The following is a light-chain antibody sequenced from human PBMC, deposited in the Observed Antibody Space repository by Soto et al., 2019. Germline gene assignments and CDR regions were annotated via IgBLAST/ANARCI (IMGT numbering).Light chain of an antibody. Sequence: DIQMAQSPSTLSAFVDARVTITCRASLSISSWLAWYQKKPGKAPKLLIYKASGLESGVPSRFSGSGSGTEFTLTISSLQPGDFATYYCQHYNTYPWTFGQGTKVDI. CDR1: LSISSW. J-gene: IGKJ1*01. CDR2: KAS. V-gene: IGKV1-5*03. CDR3: QHYNTYPWT.